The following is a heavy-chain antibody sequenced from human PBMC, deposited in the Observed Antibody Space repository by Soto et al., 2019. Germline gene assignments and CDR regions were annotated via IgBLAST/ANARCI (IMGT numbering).Heavy chain of an antibody. J-gene: IGHJ2*01. CDR1: GFTFDDYA. Sequence: EVQLVESGGGLVQPSRSLRLSCAASGFTFDDYAMHWVRQAPGKGLEWVSGISWNSGSIGYADSVKGRFTISRDNAKNSLYLQMNSLRAEDTALYYCAMGGRKRSRYFDLWGRGTLVTVSS. D-gene: IGHD1-26*01. V-gene: IGHV3-9*01. CDR2: ISWNSGSI. CDR3: AMGGRKRSRYFDL.